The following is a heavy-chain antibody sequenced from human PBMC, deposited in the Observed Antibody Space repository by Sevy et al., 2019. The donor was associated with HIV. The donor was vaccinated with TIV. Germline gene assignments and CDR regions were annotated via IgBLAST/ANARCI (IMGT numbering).Heavy chain of an antibody. CDR3: AGDWGCSSTSGLLYFDC. CDR2: ITGGSSYI. J-gene: IGHJ4*02. CDR1: GFTFSSYT. D-gene: IGHD2-2*01. V-gene: IGHV3-21*01. Sequence: GGSLRLSCAASGFTFSSYTMNWVRQAPGKGLEWVSSITGGSSYIYYADSMKGRFTISRGNAKNSLYLQMNSLRAEDTAVYYCAGDWGCSSTSGLLYFDCWGQGSLVTVSS.